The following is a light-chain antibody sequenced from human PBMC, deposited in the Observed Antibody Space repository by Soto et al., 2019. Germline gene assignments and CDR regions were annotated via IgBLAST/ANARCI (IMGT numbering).Light chain of an antibody. CDR3: QQYNTSPWT. CDR2: GTS. V-gene: IGKV3-20*01. Sequence: DIVLTQSPGTLSLSPGERATLSCRASQSVSSDYLAWYQQKPGRAPRLLIYGTSSRATGIPDRFSGSGSGTDFTLTISRLEPEDFAVYFCQQYNTSPWTCGQGTTVKSN. J-gene: IGKJ1*01. CDR1: QSVSSDY.